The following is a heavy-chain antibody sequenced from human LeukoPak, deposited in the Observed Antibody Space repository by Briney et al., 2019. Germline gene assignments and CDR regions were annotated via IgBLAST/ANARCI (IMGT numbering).Heavy chain of an antibody. D-gene: IGHD1-26*01. J-gene: IGHJ6*03. CDR1: GYTFTSYY. V-gene: IGHV1-46*01. CDR3: ARDGGGDRYSGSYHYYYYYMDV. Sequence: ASVKVSCKASGYTFTSYYMHWVRQAPGQGLEWMGIVNPSGGSTSYAQKFQGRVTMTRDTSTSTVYMELSSLRSEDTAVYYCARDGGGDRYSGSYHYYYYYMDVWGKGTTVTASS. CDR2: VNPSGGST.